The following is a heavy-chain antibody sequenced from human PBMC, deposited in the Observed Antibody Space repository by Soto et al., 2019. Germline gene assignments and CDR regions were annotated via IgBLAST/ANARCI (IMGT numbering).Heavy chain of an antibody. CDR1: GGSISSSSYY. CDR3: ARYSGYDWYFDY. V-gene: IGHV4-39*01. D-gene: IGHD5-12*01. Sequence: SETLSLTCTVSGGSISSSSYYWGWIRQPPGKGLEWIGSIYYSGSTYYNPSLKSRVTISVDTSKNQFSLKLSSVTAADTAVYYCARYSGYDWYFDYWGQGTLVTVSS. CDR2: IYYSGST. J-gene: IGHJ4*02.